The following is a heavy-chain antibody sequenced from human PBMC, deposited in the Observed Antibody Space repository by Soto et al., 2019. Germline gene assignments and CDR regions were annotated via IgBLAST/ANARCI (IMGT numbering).Heavy chain of an antibody. D-gene: IGHD2-15*01. CDR3: AQSRQMVDGSWATYGMDV. V-gene: IGHV5-10-1*01. Sequence: GESLKISCKGSGYSFTSYWISWVRQMPGKGLEWMGRIDPSDSYTNYSPSFQGHVTISADKSISTAYLQWSSLKASDTAMYYCAQSRQMVDGSWATYGMDVWGQGTTVTVS. CDR2: IDPSDSYT. CDR1: GYSFTSYW. J-gene: IGHJ6*02.